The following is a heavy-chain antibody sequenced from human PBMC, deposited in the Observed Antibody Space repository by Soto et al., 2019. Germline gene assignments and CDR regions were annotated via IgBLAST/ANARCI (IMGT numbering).Heavy chain of an antibody. D-gene: IGHD3-10*01. Sequence: PAETLSLSCAVSGYSISSGYYWGWIRPPAGKGLEWIGSIYHGGSTYYNPSLKSRVTISADTSKNQFSMKLSTVTAADTAVYYCARGHLIVITVHNSWFDAWGQGTTVTVSS. J-gene: IGHJ5*02. CDR1: GYSISSGYY. CDR2: IYHGGST. CDR3: ARGHLIVITVHNSWFDA. V-gene: IGHV4-38-2*01.